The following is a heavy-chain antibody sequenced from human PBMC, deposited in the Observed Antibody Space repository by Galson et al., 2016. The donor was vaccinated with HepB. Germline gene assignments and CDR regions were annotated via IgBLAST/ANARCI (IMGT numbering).Heavy chain of an antibody. CDR3: ARDRRHNYAFFDS. CDR1: AFAFSDYY. J-gene: IGHJ5*01. V-gene: IGHV3-11*05. CDR2: ISSSSYT. Sequence: SLRLSCAASAFAFSDYYMSWIRQAPGKGLEWVSYISSSSYTNYADSVKGRFTISRDNAKNLLYLQMNSLRDEDTAVYYCARDRRHNYAFFDSWGQGTPITVSS. D-gene: IGHD3-16*01.